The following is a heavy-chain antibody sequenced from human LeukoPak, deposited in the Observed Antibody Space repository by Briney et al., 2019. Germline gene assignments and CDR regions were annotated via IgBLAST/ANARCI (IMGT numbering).Heavy chain of an antibody. Sequence: PSETLSLTCTVSGYSISSGYYWGWIRQPPGKGLEWIGSIYHSGSTYYNPPLKSRVTISVDTSKNQFSLKLSSVTAADTAVYYCARDSHGDYGWYFDLWGRGTLVTVSS. V-gene: IGHV4-38-2*02. CDR1: GYSISSGYY. CDR3: ARDSHGDYGWYFDL. CDR2: IYHSGST. D-gene: IGHD4-17*01. J-gene: IGHJ2*01.